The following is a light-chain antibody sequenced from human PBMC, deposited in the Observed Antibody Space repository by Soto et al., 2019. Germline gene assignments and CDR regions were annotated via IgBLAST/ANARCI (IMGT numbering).Light chain of an antibody. CDR3: SSYAGSDNYV. CDR1: SSDVGGYNY. CDR2: EVS. J-gene: IGLJ1*01. V-gene: IGLV2-8*01. Sequence: NQPPSGNGSPGQSVTISCTGTSSDVGGYNYVSWYQHHPGKAPTLMIYEVSKRPSGVPDRFSGSKSGNTASLTVSGLQAEDEADYYCSSYAGSDNYVFGTGTKVTVL.